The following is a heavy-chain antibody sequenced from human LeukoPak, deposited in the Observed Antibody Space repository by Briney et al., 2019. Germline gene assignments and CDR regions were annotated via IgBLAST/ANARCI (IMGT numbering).Heavy chain of an antibody. CDR1: GGSISSYY. Sequence: PSETLSLTCTVSGGSISSYYWSWTRQPPGKRLEWIGHIYYSGSTNYNPSLKSRVTISVDTSKNQFSLKLSSVTAAGTAVYYCASRSSIWSGYQDTLYYFDSWGQRTLVTVSS. D-gene: IGHD3-3*01. CDR3: ASRSSIWSGYQDTLYYFDS. J-gene: IGHJ4*02. V-gene: IGHV4-59*01. CDR2: IYYSGST.